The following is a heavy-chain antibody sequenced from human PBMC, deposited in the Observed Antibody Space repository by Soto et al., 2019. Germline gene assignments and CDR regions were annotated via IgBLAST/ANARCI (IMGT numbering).Heavy chain of an antibody. CDR1: GGSFSGYY. V-gene: IGHV4-34*01. D-gene: IGHD6-19*01. CDR2: INHSGST. Sequence: PSETLSLTCAVYGGSFSGYYWSWIRQPPGKGLEWIGEINHSGSTNYNPSLKSRVTISVDTSKNQFSLKLSSVTAADTAVYYCARSSYSSGWYPRNSYGMDVWGQGTTVTVSS. J-gene: IGHJ6*02. CDR3: ARSSYSSGWYPRNSYGMDV.